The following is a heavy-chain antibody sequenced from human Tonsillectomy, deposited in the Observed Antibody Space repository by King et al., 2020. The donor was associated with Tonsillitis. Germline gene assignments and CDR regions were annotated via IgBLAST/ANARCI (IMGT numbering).Heavy chain of an antibody. V-gene: IGHV4-39*07. CDR1: GGSISSGTYY. J-gene: IGHJ3*02. Sequence: LQLQESGPGLVKPSETLSLTCTVSGGSISSGTYYWGWIRQPPGKGLEWIGSIYYIGNTYYNPSLKSRVTILVDTSKNQFSLKLSSVTAADTAVYYCARLLLGYCSGGSCSYAFDIWGEGTMVTVSS. CDR3: ARLLLGYCSGGSCSYAFDI. D-gene: IGHD2-15*01. CDR2: IYYIGNT.